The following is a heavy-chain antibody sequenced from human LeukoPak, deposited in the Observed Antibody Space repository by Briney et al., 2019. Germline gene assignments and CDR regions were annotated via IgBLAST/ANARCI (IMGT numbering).Heavy chain of an antibody. CDR1: GGTFISYA. V-gene: IGHV1-69*05. Sequence: SVKVSCKASGGTFISYAISWVRQAPGQGLGWMGAIIPIFGTANYTQKFQGRVTITTDESTSTAYMELSSLRSEDTAVYYCAADIVVVPAAAYYMDVWGKGTAVTVSS. J-gene: IGHJ6*03. CDR2: IIPIFGTA. CDR3: AADIVVVPAAAYYMDV. D-gene: IGHD2-2*01.